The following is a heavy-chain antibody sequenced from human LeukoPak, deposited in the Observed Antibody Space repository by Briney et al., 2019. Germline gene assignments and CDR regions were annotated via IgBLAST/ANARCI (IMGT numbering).Heavy chain of an antibody. CDR1: GFTSSGYW. CDR2: INQDGSEK. J-gene: IGHJ1*01. D-gene: IGHD6-13*01. Sequence: GGSLRLSCAASGFTSSGYWMSWVRQAPGKGLEWVANINQDGSEKYYVESVKGRFTISRGNAKNSLFLQMGSLRVEDAAVYYCARESTAGYNSSWYGFRNWGQGTLVSVSS. V-gene: IGHV3-7*01. CDR3: ARESTAGYNSSWYGFRN.